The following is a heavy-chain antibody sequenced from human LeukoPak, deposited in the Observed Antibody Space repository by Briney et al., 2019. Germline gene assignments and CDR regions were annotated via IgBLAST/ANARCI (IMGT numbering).Heavy chain of an antibody. V-gene: IGHV4-34*01. Sequence: SETLSLTCAVYGGSFSGYYWSWIRQPPGKGLEWIGEINHSGSTNYNPSLKSRVTISVDTSKNQFSLKLSSVTAADTAVYYCARGRWLHPFGYWGQGTLVTVSS. CDR3: ARGRWLHPFGY. CDR1: GGSFSGYY. J-gene: IGHJ4*02. CDR2: INHSGST. D-gene: IGHD5-24*01.